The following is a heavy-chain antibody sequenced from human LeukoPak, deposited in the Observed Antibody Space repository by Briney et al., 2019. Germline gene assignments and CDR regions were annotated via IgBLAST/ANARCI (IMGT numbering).Heavy chain of an antibody. J-gene: IGHJ4*02. CDR3: ARDPKSQLLLDY. V-gene: IGHV1-2*02. D-gene: IGHD2-2*01. CDR2: INPYSGAI. CDR1: GFTFTDEY. Sequence: ASVKVFCKSSGFTFTDEYIHWVRQAPGQGFEWMGWINPYSGAINYAQKFQGRVTLTRDTSISTAYMELSRLTSGDTAVYYCARDPKSQLLLDYWGQGTLVTVSS.